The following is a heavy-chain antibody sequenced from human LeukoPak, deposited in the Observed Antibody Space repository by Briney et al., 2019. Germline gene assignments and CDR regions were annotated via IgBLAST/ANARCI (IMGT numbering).Heavy chain of an antibody. Sequence: PSETLSLTCAVYGGSFSGYYWSWIRQPPGKGLEWIGEINHSGSTNYNPSLKSRVTISVDTSKNQSSLKLSSVTAADTAVYYCARWRIAVAGGFDYWGQGTLVTVSS. CDR1: GGSFSGYY. CDR2: INHSGST. J-gene: IGHJ4*02. CDR3: ARWRIAVAGGFDY. D-gene: IGHD6-19*01. V-gene: IGHV4-34*01.